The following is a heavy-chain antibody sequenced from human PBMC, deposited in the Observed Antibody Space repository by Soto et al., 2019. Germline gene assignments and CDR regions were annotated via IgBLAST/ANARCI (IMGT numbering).Heavy chain of an antibody. Sequence: SETLSLTCTVSGFSISSYYLSWIRQPPGKGLEWIGHIYYIGSTNYNPSLKSRATISVDTSKNQFSLKLSSVTAADTAVYYCARRYGGNFDYWGRGTLVTVSS. D-gene: IGHD2-15*01. V-gene: IGHV4-59*01. CDR2: IYYIGST. CDR1: GFSISSYY. J-gene: IGHJ4*02. CDR3: ARRYGGNFDY.